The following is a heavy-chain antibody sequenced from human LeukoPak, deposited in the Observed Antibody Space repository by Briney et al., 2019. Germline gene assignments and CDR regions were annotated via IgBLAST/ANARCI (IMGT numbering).Heavy chain of an antibody. CDR1: GFTVSSNY. Sequence: GGSLRLSRAASGFTVSSNYMSWVRQAPGKGLEWVSVIYSGGSTYCADSVKGRFTISRDNSKNTLYLQMNSLRAEDTAVYYCAREIRRSIGYYYGMDVWGQGTTVTVSS. J-gene: IGHJ6*02. CDR2: IYSGGST. CDR3: AREIRRSIGYYYGMDV. V-gene: IGHV3-53*01. D-gene: IGHD1-1*01.